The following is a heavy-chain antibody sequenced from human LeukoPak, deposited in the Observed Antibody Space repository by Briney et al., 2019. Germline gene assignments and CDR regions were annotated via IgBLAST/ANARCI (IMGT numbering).Heavy chain of an antibody. CDR3: ARGARYSYGHPTYFDY. CDR1: GGSFSGYY. J-gene: IGHJ4*02. V-gene: IGHV4-34*01. CDR2: INHSGST. Sequence: SETLSLTCAVYGGSFSGYYWSWIRQPPGKGLEWIGEINHSGSTNYNPSLKSRVTISVDTSKNQFSLKLSSVTAADTAVYYCARGARYSYGHPTYFDYWGQGTLVTVSS. D-gene: IGHD5-18*01.